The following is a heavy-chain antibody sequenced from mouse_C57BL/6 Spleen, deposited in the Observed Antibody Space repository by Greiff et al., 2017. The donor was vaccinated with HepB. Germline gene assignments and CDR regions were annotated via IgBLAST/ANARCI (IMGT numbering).Heavy chain of an antibody. CDR3: ARQNCSSYPYAMDY. CDR1: GYTFTSYW. J-gene: IGHJ4*01. D-gene: IGHD1-1*01. V-gene: IGHV1-55*01. CDR2: IYPGSGST. Sequence: QVQLQQPGAELVKPGASVKMSCKASGYTFTSYWITWVKQRPGQGLEWIGDIYPGSGSTNYNEKFKSKATLTVDTSSSPAYMQLSSLTSEDSAVYYCARQNCSSYPYAMDYWGQGTSVTVSS.